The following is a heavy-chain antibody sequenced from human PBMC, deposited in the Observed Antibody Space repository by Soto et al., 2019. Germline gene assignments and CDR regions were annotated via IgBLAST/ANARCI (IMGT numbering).Heavy chain of an antibody. V-gene: IGHV3-23*01. J-gene: IGHJ4*02. Sequence: GGSLRLSCAASGFTFSSYAMSRVRQAPGKGLEWVSAISGSGGSTYYADSVKGRFTISRDNSKNTLYLQMNSLRAEDTDVYYCAKDRFKGATHYFDYWGQGTLVAVSS. CDR3: AKDRFKGATHYFDY. CDR2: ISGSGGST. D-gene: IGHD1-26*01. CDR1: GFTFSSYA.